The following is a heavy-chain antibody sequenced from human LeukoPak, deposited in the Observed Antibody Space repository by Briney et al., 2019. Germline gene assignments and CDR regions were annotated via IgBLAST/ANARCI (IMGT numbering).Heavy chain of an antibody. CDR3: ARDSESYWHDAFDI. CDR1: GFTFSSYE. D-gene: IGHD1-26*01. CDR2: ISSSGSTI. J-gene: IGHJ3*02. Sequence: GGSLRLSCAAPGFTFSSYEMTWVRQAPGKGLEWVSYISSSGSTIYYADSVKGRFTISRDNAKNSLYLQMNSLRAEDTAVYYCARDSESYWHDAFDIWGQGTMVTVSS. V-gene: IGHV3-48*03.